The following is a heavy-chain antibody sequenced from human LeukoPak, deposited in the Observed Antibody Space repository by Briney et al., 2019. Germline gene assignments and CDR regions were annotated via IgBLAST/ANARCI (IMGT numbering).Heavy chain of an antibody. V-gene: IGHV4-34*01. CDR1: AGSFSGYH. D-gene: IGHD3-9*01. J-gene: IGHJ3*02. CDR2: IYHTGST. CDR3: ARQKRYFDWLLKPFDI. Sequence: SETLSLTCVVYAGSFSGYHWGWIRQPPGKGLEWIGSIYHTGSTYYNPSLKSRVTISVDTSKNQFSLKLSSVTAADTAVYYCARQKRYFDWLLKPFDIWGQGTMVTVSS.